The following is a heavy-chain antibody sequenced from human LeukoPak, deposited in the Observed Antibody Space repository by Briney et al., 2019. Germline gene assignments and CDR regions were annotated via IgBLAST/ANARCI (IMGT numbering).Heavy chain of an antibody. Sequence: SETLSLTCSVSGGSISGYYWSWIRQPAGKGLEWIGHIYTSGSINYNPSLKSRVTMSVDTSKRQISLKLSSVTAADTAVYYCARGYCRGGSCYLFDDWGQGTLVTVSS. CDR3: ARGYCRGGSCYLFDD. J-gene: IGHJ4*02. CDR2: IYTSGSI. D-gene: IGHD2-15*01. CDR1: GGSISGYY. V-gene: IGHV4-4*07.